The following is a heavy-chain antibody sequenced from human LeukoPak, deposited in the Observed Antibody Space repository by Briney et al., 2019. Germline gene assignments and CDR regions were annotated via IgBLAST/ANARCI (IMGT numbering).Heavy chain of an antibody. V-gene: IGHV3-11*01. J-gene: IGHJ4*02. CDR1: GFTFSDYY. Sequence: GGSLRLSCAASGFTFSDYYMSWIRQAPGKGQEWVSYISSSGSTIYYADSVKGRFTISRDNAKNSLYLQMNSLRAEDTAVYYCARSEGSPSDYYFDYWGQGTLVTVSS. CDR3: ARSEGSPSDYYFDY. D-gene: IGHD2-15*01. CDR2: ISSSGSTI.